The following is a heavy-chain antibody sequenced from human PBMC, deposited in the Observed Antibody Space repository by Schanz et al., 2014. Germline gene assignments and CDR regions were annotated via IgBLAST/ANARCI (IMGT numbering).Heavy chain of an antibody. Sequence: QVQLMESGGGVVQPGTSLILSCSVSGFSLNTYGIHWFRQPAGKGLEWVAVIWNNGVTKYYADSVRGRFTISRDNAKNSLFLQMNSLRVEDTAVYYCARGTDWNLHYWGQGALVTVSS. CDR2: IWNNGVTK. CDR3: ARGTDWNLHY. CDR1: GFSLNTYG. V-gene: IGHV3-33*01. D-gene: IGHD1-1*01. J-gene: IGHJ4*02.